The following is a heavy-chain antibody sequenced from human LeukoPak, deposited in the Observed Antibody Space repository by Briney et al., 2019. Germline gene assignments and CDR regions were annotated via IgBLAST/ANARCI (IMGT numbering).Heavy chain of an antibody. D-gene: IGHD3-10*01. Sequence: GGSLRLSCAASGFTFSSYWMHWVRQAPGKGLVWVSRINSVGSSTTYADSVKGRFTISRDNAKNTLYLQMNSLRAEDTAVYYCAKSDYYGASDYWGQGTLVTVSS. CDR1: GFTFSSYW. CDR3: AKSDYYGASDY. CDR2: INSVGSST. J-gene: IGHJ4*02. V-gene: IGHV3-74*01.